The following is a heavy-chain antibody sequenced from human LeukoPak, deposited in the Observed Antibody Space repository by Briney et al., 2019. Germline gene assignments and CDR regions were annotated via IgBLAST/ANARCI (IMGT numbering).Heavy chain of an antibody. D-gene: IGHD3-3*01. Sequence: SETLSLTCTVSGGSISSSSYYWGWIRQPPGKGLEWIGSIYYSGSTYYNPSLKSRVTISVDTSKHQFSLKLSSVTAADTAVYYCASSYYDFWSGYYTGFGWFDPWGQGTLVTVSS. CDR2: IYYSGST. CDR3: ASSYYDFWSGYYTGFGWFDP. V-gene: IGHV4-39*01. J-gene: IGHJ5*02. CDR1: GGSISSSSYY.